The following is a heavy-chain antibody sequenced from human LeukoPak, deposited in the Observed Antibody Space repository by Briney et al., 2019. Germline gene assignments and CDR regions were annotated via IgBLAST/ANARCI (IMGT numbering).Heavy chain of an antibody. D-gene: IGHD5-18*01. J-gene: IGHJ5*02. CDR2: IYYSGST. CDR3: ARDVTLGGWFDP. CDR1: GGSISSYY. Sequence: PSETLSLTCTVPGGSISSYYWSWIRQPPGKGLEWIGYIYYSGSTNYNPSLKSRVTISVDTSKNQFSLKLSSVTAADTAVYYCARDVTLGGWFDPWGQGTLVTVSS. V-gene: IGHV4-59*01.